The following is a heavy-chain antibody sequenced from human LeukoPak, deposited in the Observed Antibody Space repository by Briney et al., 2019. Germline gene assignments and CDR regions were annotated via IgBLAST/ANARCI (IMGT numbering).Heavy chain of an antibody. CDR2: ILYDGSKK. J-gene: IGHJ4*02. CDR3: ARGGLNYYDSSGFDY. V-gene: IGHV3-30-3*01. D-gene: IGHD3-22*01. CDR1: GFTFSRYA. Sequence: PGRSLRLSCAASGFTFSRYAMHWVRQAPGKGLECVAVILYDGSKKYYADSVKGRFTISRDNSKNTVYLQMNSLRVVDTAVYYCARGGLNYYDSSGFDYWGQGTLVTVSS.